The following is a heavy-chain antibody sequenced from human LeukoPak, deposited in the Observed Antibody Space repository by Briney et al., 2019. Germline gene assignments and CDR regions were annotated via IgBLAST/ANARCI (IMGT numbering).Heavy chain of an antibody. CDR3: ARVVAAAGNYFDY. Sequence: PSETLSLTCAVSGYSISSGYYWGWIRQPPGKGLEWIGSIYHSGSTYYNPFLKSRVTISVDTSKNQFSLKLSSVTAADTAVYYCARVVAAAGNYFDYWGQGTLVTVSS. V-gene: IGHV4-38-2*01. CDR2: IYHSGST. D-gene: IGHD6-13*01. CDR1: GYSISSGYY. J-gene: IGHJ4*02.